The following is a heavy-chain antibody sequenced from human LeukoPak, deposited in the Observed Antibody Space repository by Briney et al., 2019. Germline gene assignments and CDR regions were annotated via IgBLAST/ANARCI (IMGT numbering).Heavy chain of an antibody. CDR2: IRYDGSNK. D-gene: IGHD3-3*01. CDR3: AKDLTLRLRFLEWLFN. CDR1: GFTFSSYA. J-gene: IGHJ4*02. Sequence: GGSLRLSCAASGFTFSSYAMHWVRQAPGKGLEWVAFIRYDGSNKYYGDSVKGRFTISRDNSKNTLYLQMSSLRAADTAVYYCAKDLTLRLRFLEWLFNGGQGTLVTVSS. V-gene: IGHV3-30*02.